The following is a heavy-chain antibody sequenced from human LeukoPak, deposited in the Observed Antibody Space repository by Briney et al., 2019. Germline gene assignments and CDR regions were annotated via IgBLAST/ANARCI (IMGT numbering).Heavy chain of an antibody. CDR2: ISYDGSNK. Sequence: GGSLRLSCAASGFTFSSYGMNWVRQSPGKGLEWVAFISYDGSNKYYADSVKGRFTISRDNSKNTLYLQMNNLRADDTAVYYCAKARYDGEVMIAATDYWGQGTLVTVSS. J-gene: IGHJ4*02. CDR1: GFTFSSYG. CDR3: AKARYDGEVMIAATDY. D-gene: IGHD2-15*01. V-gene: IGHV3-30*18.